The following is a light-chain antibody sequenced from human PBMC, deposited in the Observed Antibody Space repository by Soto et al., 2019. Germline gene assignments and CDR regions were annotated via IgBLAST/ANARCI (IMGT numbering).Light chain of an antibody. CDR2: DAS. V-gene: IGKV3D-20*01. Sequence: EIVLTQSPATLSLSPGERATLSCGARQSVSSSYLAWYQQKPGLAPRLLIYDASSRATGIPDRFSGSGSGTDFTLTISRLEPEDFAVYYCQQYGSSPLITFGQGTRLRL. CDR1: QSVSSSY. CDR3: QQYGSSPLIT. J-gene: IGKJ5*01.